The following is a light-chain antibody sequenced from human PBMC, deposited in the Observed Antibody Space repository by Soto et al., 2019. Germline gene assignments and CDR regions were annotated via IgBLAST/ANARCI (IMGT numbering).Light chain of an antibody. Sequence: SYELTQPPSVSVAPGETARITCGGNNFRSKSVHWYQHKPGQAPVVVIYYDGDRPSGIPERFSGSNSGNTATLTISRVEAWDEAGYYCQVWDSSSDHVVFGGGTKLTVL. V-gene: IGLV3-21*04. CDR3: QVWDSSSDHVV. CDR2: YDG. CDR1: NFRSKS. J-gene: IGLJ2*01.